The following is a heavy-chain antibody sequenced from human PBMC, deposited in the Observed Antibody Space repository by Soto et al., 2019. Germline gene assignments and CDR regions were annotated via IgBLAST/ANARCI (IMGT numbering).Heavy chain of an antibody. CDR2: IYPGDSDT. CDR3: ARRGEGSSGWYGRAPGYYYYGMDV. Sequence: GESLKISCKGSGYSFTSYWIGWVRQMPGKGLEWMGIIYPGDSDTRYSPSFQGQVTISADKSTSTAYLQWSSLKASDTAMYYCARRGEGSSGWYGRAPGYYYYGMDVWGQGTTVTVSS. D-gene: IGHD6-19*01. V-gene: IGHV5-51*01. CDR1: GYSFTSYW. J-gene: IGHJ6*02.